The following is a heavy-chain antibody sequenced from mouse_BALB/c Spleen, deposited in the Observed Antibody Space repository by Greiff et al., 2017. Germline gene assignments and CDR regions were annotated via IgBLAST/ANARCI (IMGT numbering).Heavy chain of an antibody. J-gene: IGHJ2*01. CDR1: GYTFTSYY. CDR3: TRGRY. V-gene: IGHV1S81*02. Sequence: QVQLKQSGAELVKPGASVKLSCKASGYTFTSYYMYWVKQRPGQGLEWIGEINPSNGGTNFNEKFKSKATLTVDKSSSTAYMQLSSLTSEDSAVYYCTRGRYWGQGTTRTVSS. CDR2: INPSNGGT.